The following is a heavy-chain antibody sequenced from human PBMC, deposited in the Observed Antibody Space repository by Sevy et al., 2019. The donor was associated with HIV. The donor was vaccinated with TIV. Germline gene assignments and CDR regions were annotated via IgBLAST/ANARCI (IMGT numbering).Heavy chain of an antibody. J-gene: IGHJ3*02. CDR3: ARRNDFDI. V-gene: IGHV4-59*08. Sequence: SETLSLTCTVSGGSINSDHWNWIRQPPGKGLEWIGYVYYTGGTNYNPSLKNRVTISVDRTKNQLSLKLTSVTAADTAVYYCARRNDFDIWGQWTLVTVSS. CDR1: GGSINSDH. CDR2: VYYTGGT.